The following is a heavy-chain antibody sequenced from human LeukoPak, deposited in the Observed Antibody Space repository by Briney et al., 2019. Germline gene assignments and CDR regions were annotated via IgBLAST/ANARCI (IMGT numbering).Heavy chain of an antibody. V-gene: IGHV1-8*01. CDR3: ARDGVFGELNTYFDY. CDR1: GYTFTSYD. CDR2: MNPNSGNT. J-gene: IGHJ4*02. D-gene: IGHD3-10*02. Sequence: ASVKVSCKASGYTFTSYDINWVRQATGQGLEWMGWMNPNSGNTGYARKFQGRVTMTTDTSTSTAYMELRSLRSDDTAVYYCARDGVFGELNTYFDYWGQGTLVTVSS.